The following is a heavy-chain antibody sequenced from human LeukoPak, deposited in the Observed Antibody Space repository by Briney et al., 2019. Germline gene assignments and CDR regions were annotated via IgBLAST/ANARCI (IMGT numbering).Heavy chain of an antibody. CDR3: AGYSFQGSGWGRYFDL. CDR2: ISSSGSTI. J-gene: IGHJ2*01. Sequence: GGSLRLSCAASGFTFSSYEMNWVRQAPGKGLEWVSYISSSGSTIYYADSVKGRFTISRDNAKNSLYLQMNSLRAEDTAVYYCAGYSFQGSGWGRYFDLWGRGTLVTVSS. D-gene: IGHD6-19*01. CDR1: GFTFSSYE. V-gene: IGHV3-48*03.